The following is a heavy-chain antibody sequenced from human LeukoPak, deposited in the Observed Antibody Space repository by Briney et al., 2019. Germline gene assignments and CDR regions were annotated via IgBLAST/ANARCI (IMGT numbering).Heavy chain of an antibody. CDR3: ARVLYSSSVSWFDP. CDR2: MQYDGSVK. V-gene: IGHV3-30*02. D-gene: IGHD6-6*01. J-gene: IGHJ5*02. Sequence: GGSLRLSCVASGFSFSNYGTHWVRQAPGEGLEWVTFMQYDGSVKFYADSVKGRFTISRDNSKNTLYLQMNSLRAEDTAVYYCARVLYSSSVSWFDPWGQGTLVTVSS. CDR1: GFSFSNYG.